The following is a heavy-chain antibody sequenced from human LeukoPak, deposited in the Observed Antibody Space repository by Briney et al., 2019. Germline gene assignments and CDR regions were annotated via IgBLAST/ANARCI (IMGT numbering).Heavy chain of an antibody. V-gene: IGHV4-59*08. CDR3: ARVGGYIDY. CDR1: SGSMSSFY. D-gene: IGHD6-13*01. CDR2: IYYSGST. J-gene: IGHJ4*02. Sequence: SETLSLTCTVSSGSMSSFYWNWIRQPPGKGLEWIGYIYYSGSTNYNPSLKSRVTISVDTSKNQFSLRLNSVTAADTAVYYCARVGGYIDYWGQGTLVTVSS.